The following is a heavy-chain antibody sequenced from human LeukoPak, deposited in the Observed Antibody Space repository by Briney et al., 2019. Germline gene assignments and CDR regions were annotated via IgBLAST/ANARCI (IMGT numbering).Heavy chain of an antibody. J-gene: IGHJ3*02. Sequence: GGSLRLSCAASGFTFSDYYMSWIRQAPGKGLEWVSYISGSAYTIFHADSVKGRFTISRDNAKNSLYLQMNSLRAEDTAVYYCAKEGRQQLVTGAFDIWGQGTMVTVSS. CDR1: GFTFSDYY. CDR3: AKEGRQQLVTGAFDI. V-gene: IGHV3-11*01. D-gene: IGHD6-13*01. CDR2: ISGSAYTI.